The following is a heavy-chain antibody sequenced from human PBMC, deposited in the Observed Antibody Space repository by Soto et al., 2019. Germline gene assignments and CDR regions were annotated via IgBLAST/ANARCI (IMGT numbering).Heavy chain of an antibody. J-gene: IGHJ5*02. CDR2: IYPGDSDT. Sequence: PGESLKISCKGSGYSFTIYCIGWVLQMPWKGLEWMGIIYPGDSDTRYSPSFQGQVTISADKSIGTAYLQWSSLKASDTAMYYCARQGGIAARPHWFDPWGQGTLVTVSS. V-gene: IGHV5-51*01. CDR3: ARQGGIAARPHWFDP. D-gene: IGHD6-6*01. CDR1: GYSFTIYC.